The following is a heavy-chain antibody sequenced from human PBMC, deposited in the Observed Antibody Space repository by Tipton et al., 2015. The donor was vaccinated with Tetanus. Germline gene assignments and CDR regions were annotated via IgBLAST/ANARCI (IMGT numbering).Heavy chain of an antibody. Sequence: SLRLSCAASGFTLTTYSINWFRQAPGKGLEWVSSITGSGHITYADSVKGRFTISRDNSKNTLYLQMNSLRAEDTAIYYCAKAKPVITLAFFDYWGQGTLVTVSS. V-gene: IGHV3-21*01. J-gene: IGHJ4*02. D-gene: IGHD3-16*01. CDR2: ITGSGHI. CDR1: GFTLTTYS. CDR3: AKAKPVITLAFFDY.